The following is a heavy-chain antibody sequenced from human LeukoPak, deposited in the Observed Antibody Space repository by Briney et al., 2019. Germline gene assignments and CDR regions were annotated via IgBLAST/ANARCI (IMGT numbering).Heavy chain of an antibody. D-gene: IGHD1-26*01. Sequence: ASVKVSCKASGYTFTGYYIHWVRQAPGQGLEWMGWINPNSGGTNYAQKLQGRVTMTTDTSTSTAYMELRSLRSDDTAVYYCARARVGATVGVAGYWGQGTLVTVSS. CDR1: GYTFTGYY. V-gene: IGHV1-2*02. CDR2: INPNSGGT. CDR3: ARARVGATVGVAGY. J-gene: IGHJ4*02.